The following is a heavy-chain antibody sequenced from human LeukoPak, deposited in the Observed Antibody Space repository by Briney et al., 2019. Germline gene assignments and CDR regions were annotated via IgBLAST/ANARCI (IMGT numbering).Heavy chain of an antibody. CDR1: GGTFSSYA. CDR2: IIPIFGTA. D-gene: IGHD3-22*01. V-gene: IGHV1-69*01. CDR3: ARVGPHYYDSSGYYYLFDY. Sequence: SVKVSCKASGGTFSSYAISWVQQAPGQGLEWMGGIIPIFGTANYAQKFQGRVTITADESTSTAYMELSSLRSEDTAVYYCARVGPHYYDSSGYYYLFDYWGQGTLVTVSS. J-gene: IGHJ4*02.